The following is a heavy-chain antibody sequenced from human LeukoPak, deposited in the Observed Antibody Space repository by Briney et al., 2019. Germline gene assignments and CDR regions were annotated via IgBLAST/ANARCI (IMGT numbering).Heavy chain of an antibody. CDR2: IYYSGST. J-gene: IGHJ2*01. CDR3: WYFDL. V-gene: IGHV4-59*01. CDR1: GGSIRNYY. D-gene: IGHD6-13*01. Sequence: SETLSLTCTVSGGSIRNYYWSWIRQPPGKGLEWIGYIYYSGSTNYNPSLKSRVTISVDTSKDQFSLKLSSVTAADSSSYDYWYFDLWGRGTLVTVSS.